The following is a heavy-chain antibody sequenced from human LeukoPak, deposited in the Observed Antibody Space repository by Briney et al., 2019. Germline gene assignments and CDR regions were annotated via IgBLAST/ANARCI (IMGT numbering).Heavy chain of an antibody. Sequence: SVTVSCKASGGTFISYAISWVRQAPGQGLEWMGGIIPIFGTANYAQKFQGRVTITADESTSTAYMELSSLRSEDTAVYYCARTLSGYDLHLWYWGQGTLVTVSS. CDR1: GGTFISYA. CDR2: IIPIFGTA. CDR3: ARTLSGYDLHLWY. D-gene: IGHD5-12*01. J-gene: IGHJ4*02. V-gene: IGHV1-69*13.